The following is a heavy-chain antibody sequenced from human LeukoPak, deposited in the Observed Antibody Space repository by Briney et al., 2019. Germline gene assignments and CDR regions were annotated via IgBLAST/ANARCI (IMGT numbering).Heavy chain of an antibody. Sequence: SETLSLTCTVSGGSISSYYWSWIRQPAGMGLEWIGRIYTSGSTNYNPSLKSRVTMSVDTSKNQFSLKLSSVTAADTAVYYCARVVTMEPRYYYGMDVWGQGTTVTVSS. D-gene: IGHD3-10*01. J-gene: IGHJ6*02. V-gene: IGHV4-4*07. CDR1: GGSISSYY. CDR3: ARVVTMEPRYYYGMDV. CDR2: IYTSGST.